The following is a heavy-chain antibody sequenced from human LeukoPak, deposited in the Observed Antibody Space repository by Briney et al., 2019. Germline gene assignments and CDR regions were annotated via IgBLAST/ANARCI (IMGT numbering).Heavy chain of an antibody. Sequence: ASVKVSCKASGYTFTSYDINWVRQATGQGLEWMGCMNPSSGNTGYAQKFQGRVTMTRNTSISTAYMEVSSLRSEDTAVYYCARGLAAAGTGYWGQGTLVTVSS. D-gene: IGHD6-13*01. V-gene: IGHV1-8*01. J-gene: IGHJ4*02. CDR2: MNPSSGNT. CDR1: GYTFTSYD. CDR3: ARGLAAAGTGY.